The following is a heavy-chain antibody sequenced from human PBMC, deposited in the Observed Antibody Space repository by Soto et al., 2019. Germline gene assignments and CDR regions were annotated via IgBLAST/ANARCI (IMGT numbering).Heavy chain of an antibody. D-gene: IGHD2-2*01. CDR2: ISSSSSYI. CDR1: GFTFSSYS. J-gene: IGHJ6*02. Sequence: VGSLRLSCAASGFTFSSYSMNWVRQAPGKGLEWVSSISSSSSYIYYADSVKGRFTISRDNAKNSLYLQMNSLRAEDTAVYYCARDKGYCSSTSCYWGGMDVWGQGTTVTVSS. CDR3: ARDKGYCSSTSCYWGGMDV. V-gene: IGHV3-21*01.